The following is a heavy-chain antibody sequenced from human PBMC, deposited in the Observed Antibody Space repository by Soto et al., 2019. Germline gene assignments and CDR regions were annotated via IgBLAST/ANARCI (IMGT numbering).Heavy chain of an antibody. Sequence: ASVKVSCKASGYIFTAYSMHWVRQAPGQGLEWLGWINPRSGDTIYAQKFQDRVTMTCDTSVSTAYLELSSLSSDDTALYYCAREASAVVSLDYWGQGTLVTVSS. D-gene: IGHD2-15*01. CDR2: INPRSGDT. V-gene: IGHV1-2*02. J-gene: IGHJ4*02. CDR1: GYIFTAYS. CDR3: AREASAVVSLDY.